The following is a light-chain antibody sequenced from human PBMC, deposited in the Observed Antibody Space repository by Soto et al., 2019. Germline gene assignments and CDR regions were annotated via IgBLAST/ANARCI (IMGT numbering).Light chain of an antibody. Sequence: EIVLTQSPGTLSLSPGEGATLSCRASQSVSSNYLAWYHHKPGQAPRLLIYGASSRATGVPDRFSGSGSGTDFTITISRLEPEDFAVYYWQQYGTSPLTFGGGTKVEIK. CDR1: QSVSSNY. J-gene: IGKJ4*01. CDR2: GAS. V-gene: IGKV3-20*01. CDR3: QQYGTSPLT.